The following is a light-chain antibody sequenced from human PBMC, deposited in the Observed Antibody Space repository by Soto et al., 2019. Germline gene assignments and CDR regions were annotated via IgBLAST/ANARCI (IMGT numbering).Light chain of an antibody. CDR1: QSVGTN. Sequence: EVVMTQSPATLSMSPGERVTLSCRASQSVGTNLAWYQQKPGQSPRLLMYGASTGATGIPARFSGSGSGTEFTLTISSLQYEAYAIYYCQQYNDWTWTFGQGTKVEIK. CDR3: QQYNDWTWT. V-gene: IGKV3D-15*01. CDR2: GAS. J-gene: IGKJ1*01.